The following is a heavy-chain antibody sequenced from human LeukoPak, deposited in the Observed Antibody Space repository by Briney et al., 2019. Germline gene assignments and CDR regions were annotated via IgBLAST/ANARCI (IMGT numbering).Heavy chain of an antibody. CDR1: GYTFTSYY. Sequence: ASVKVSCKASGYTFTSYYMHWVRQAPGQGLAWMGIINPSGGSTSYAQKFQGRVTMTRDMSTSIVYMELSSLRSEDTAVYYCARDYGQQLVLNWFDPWGQGTLVTVSS. V-gene: IGHV1-46*01. J-gene: IGHJ5*02. D-gene: IGHD6-13*01. CDR2: INPSGGST. CDR3: ARDYGQQLVLNWFDP.